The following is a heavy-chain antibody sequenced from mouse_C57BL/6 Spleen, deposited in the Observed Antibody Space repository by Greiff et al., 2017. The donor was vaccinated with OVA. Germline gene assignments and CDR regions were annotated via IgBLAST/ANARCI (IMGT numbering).Heavy chain of an antibody. CDR1: GFTFSSYG. D-gene: IGHD2-12*01. V-gene: IGHV5-6*01. J-gene: IGHJ3*01. CDR2: ISSGGSYT. Sequence: EVNVVESGGDLVKPGGSLKLSCAASGFTFSSYGMSWVRQTPDKRLEWVATISSGGSYTYYPDSVKGRFTISRDHAKNTLYLQMSSLKTEDTAMYYCARYDAGFAYWGKGTLVTVSA. CDR3: ARYDAGFAY.